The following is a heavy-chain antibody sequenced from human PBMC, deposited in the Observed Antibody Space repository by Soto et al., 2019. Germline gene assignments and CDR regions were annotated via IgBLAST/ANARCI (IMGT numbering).Heavy chain of an antibody. V-gene: IGHV1-69*13. CDR3: ARGGFIAAVGTRAKGLTGAYNYSDY. Sequence: SSVKGSRKAFGAAYSSYASSWRRHATGKGTEWMGEMIPILGPPNYTQKLHGTVTTTADESTSTAYMELSSLRSEDTAVYYCARGGFIAAVGTRAKGLTGAYNYSDYRGQGTLVTVCS. CDR1: GAAYSSYA. J-gene: IGHJ4*02. CDR2: MIPILGPP. D-gene: IGHD6-13*01.